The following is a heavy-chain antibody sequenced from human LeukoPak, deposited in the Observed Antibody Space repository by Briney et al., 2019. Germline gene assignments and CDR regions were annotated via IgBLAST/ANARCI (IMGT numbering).Heavy chain of an antibody. CDR1: GYTFSSYA. J-gene: IGHJ4*02. V-gene: IGHV3-21*01. Sequence: ASVKVSCKASGYTFSSYAMSWVRQAPGKGLEWVSSISSSSSYIYYADSVKGRFTISRDNAKNSLYLQMNSLRAEDTAVYYCARGRDYDILTGYYKDGGMWDTDYWGQGTLVTVSS. D-gene: IGHD3-9*01. CDR3: ARGRDYDILTGYYKDGGMWDTDY. CDR2: ISSSSSYI.